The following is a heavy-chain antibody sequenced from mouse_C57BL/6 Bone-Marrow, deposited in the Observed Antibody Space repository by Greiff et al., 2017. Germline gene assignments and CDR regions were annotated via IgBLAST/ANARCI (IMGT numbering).Heavy chain of an antibody. CDR3: ARGGYDYCDY. CDR2: IDPAGSCT. Sequence: VQLQQSGAELVKPGASVKLSCKASGYTFTGYWMQWVKQRPGQGLEWIGEIDPAGSCTNYNQKFKGKATLTADTSSSTAYMQLSSLTSEDSAVYYWARGGYDYCDYWGQGTTRTVSA. V-gene: IGHV1-50*01. J-gene: IGHJ2*01. CDR1: GYTFTGYW. D-gene: IGHD2-2*01.